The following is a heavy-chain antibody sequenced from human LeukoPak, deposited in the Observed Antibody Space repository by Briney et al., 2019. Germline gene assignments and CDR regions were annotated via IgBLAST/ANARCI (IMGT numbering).Heavy chain of an antibody. CDR2: IYPGDSDT. Sequence: GESLKISCNVSGYTFTNYWIGWVRQMPGKGLEWMGIIYPGDSDTRYSPSFQGQVTISADKSISTAYLQWSSLKASDTAMYYCARPVDGYSAPLFDYWGQGTLVTVSS. V-gene: IGHV5-51*01. CDR1: GYTFTNYW. CDR3: ARPVDGYSAPLFDY. J-gene: IGHJ4*02. D-gene: IGHD5-24*01.